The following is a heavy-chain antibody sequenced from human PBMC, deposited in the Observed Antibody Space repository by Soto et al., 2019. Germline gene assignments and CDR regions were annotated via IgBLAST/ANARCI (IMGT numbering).Heavy chain of an antibody. CDR2: IDPSDSYT. Sequence: EVQLVQSGAEVKKPGESLRISCKGSGYSFTSYWISWVRQMPGKGLEWMGRIDPSDSYTNYSPSFQGHVTISADKSISTAYLQWSSLKASDTAMYYGARIIAARPHVTVWFDPWGQGTLVTVSS. CDR3: ARIIAARPHVTVWFDP. D-gene: IGHD6-6*01. CDR1: GYSFTSYW. V-gene: IGHV5-10-1*03. J-gene: IGHJ5*02.